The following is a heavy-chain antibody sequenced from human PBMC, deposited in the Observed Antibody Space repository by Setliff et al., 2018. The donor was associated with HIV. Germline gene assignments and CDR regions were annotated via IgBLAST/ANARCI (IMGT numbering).Heavy chain of an antibody. J-gene: IGHJ4*02. V-gene: IGHV3-48*01. CDR1: GFTFSTHS. Sequence: PGGSLRLSCVASGFTFSTHSMSWVRQAPGKGLEWISYISFSSSVIYYADSVKGRFTISRDNAKNSMYLQMNSLRAEDTSVYYCAIDFWGGSYSSDYWGQGTLVTVSS. CDR3: AIDFWGGSYSSDY. CDR2: ISFSSSVI. D-gene: IGHD1-26*01.